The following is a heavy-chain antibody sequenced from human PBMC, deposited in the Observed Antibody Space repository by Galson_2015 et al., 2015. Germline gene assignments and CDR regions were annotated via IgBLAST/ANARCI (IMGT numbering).Heavy chain of an antibody. CDR1: GYTFTSYG. V-gene: IGHV1-18*04. CDR2: ISAYNGNT. CDR3: ARVPIVVVPGAPVPYYYGMDV. Sequence: SVKVSCKASGYTFTSYGISWVRQAPGQGLEWMGWISAYNGNTNYAQKLQGRVTMTTDTSTSTAYMELSSLRSEDTAVYYCARVPIVVVPGAPVPYYYGMDVWGQGTTVTVSS. J-gene: IGHJ6*02. D-gene: IGHD2-2*01.